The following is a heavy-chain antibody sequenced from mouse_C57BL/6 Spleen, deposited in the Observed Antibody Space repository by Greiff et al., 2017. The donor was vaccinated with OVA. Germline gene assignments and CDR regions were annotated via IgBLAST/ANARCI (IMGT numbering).Heavy chain of an antibody. D-gene: IGHD2-5*01. J-gene: IGHJ3*01. CDR3: ARSYYSSGWFAY. Sequence: EVKLMESGGGLVKPGGSLKLSCAASGFTFSSYAMSWVRQTPEKRLEWVATISDGGSYTYYPDNVKGRFTISRDNAKNNLYLQMSHLKSEDTAMYYCARSYYSSGWFAYWGQGTLVTVSA. V-gene: IGHV5-4*03. CDR2: ISDGGSYT. CDR1: GFTFSSYA.